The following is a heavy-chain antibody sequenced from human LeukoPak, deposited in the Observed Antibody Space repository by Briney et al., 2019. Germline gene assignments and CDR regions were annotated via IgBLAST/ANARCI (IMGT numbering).Heavy chain of an antibody. J-gene: IGHJ4*02. CDR2: IIPIFGTA. D-gene: IGHD6-19*01. V-gene: IGHV1-69*05. Sequence: SVKVSCKASGYTFTRYGISWVRQAPGQGLEWMGRIIPIFGTANYAQKFQGRVTITTDESTSTAYMELSSLRSEDTAVYYRASNRRTVAGTLVNYFDYWGQGTLVTVSS. CDR1: GYTFTRYG. CDR3: ASNRRTVAGTLVNYFDY.